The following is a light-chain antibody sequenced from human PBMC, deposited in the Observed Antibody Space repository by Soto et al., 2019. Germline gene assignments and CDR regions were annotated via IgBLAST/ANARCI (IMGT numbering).Light chain of an antibody. CDR1: QDIGVW. J-gene: IGKJ3*01. CDR2: PAS. V-gene: IGKV1-12*01. Sequence: DIQMTQSPYSVSASVGDRVTITCRASQDIGVWMAWYHQKPGKAPNLLISPASILQSGVPSRFRGNGSGTDFTLTINSLQPEDFGTSYCQQGYSFPRSFGPGTKVDFK. CDR3: QQGYSFPRS.